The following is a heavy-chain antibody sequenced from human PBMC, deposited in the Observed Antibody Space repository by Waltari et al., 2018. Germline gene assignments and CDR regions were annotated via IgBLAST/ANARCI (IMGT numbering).Heavy chain of an antibody. Sequence: EVQLVQSGAEVKKPGESLTISCQGSGYCFTSFWMGRLPQMAGKGLEWVGIIYPGDSDTRYSPSFQGQVTISADKSISTAYLQWSSLKASDTAMYYCARVAVWYYGSGTFDYWGQGTLVTVSS. V-gene: IGHV5-51*01. CDR3: ARVAVWYYGSGTFDY. CDR2: IYPGDSDT. CDR1: GYCFTSFW. J-gene: IGHJ4*02. D-gene: IGHD3-10*01.